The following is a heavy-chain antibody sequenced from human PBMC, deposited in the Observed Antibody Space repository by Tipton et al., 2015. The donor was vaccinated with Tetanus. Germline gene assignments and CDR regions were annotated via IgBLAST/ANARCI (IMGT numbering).Heavy chain of an antibody. CDR1: GGSINSVNYY. Sequence: TLSLTCTVSGGSINSVNYYWGWIRQPPGRGLEWIASIYFEGSTYYSPSLKSRVTIAVDRSQNVFSLNLTSVTAADTAVYYCARHLYGYWFDPWGQGALVTVSS. J-gene: IGHJ5*02. D-gene: IGHD3-10*01. CDR3: ARHLYGYWFDP. V-gene: IGHV4-39*01. CDR2: IYFEGST.